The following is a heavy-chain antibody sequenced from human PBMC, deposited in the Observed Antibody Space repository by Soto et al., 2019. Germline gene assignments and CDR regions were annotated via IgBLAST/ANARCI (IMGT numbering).Heavy chain of an antibody. CDR3: ARETRSRPPESKTGLYYYYGMDV. CDR1: GGTFSSYA. D-gene: IGHD3-9*01. Sequence: GASVKMSCKASGGTFSSYAMSWVRQAPGRGLEWMGGIIPIFGTANYAQKFQGRVTITADESTSTAYMELSSLRSEDTAVYYCARETRSRPPESKTGLYYYYGMDVWGQGTTVTVSS. CDR2: IIPIFGTA. V-gene: IGHV1-69*13. J-gene: IGHJ6*02.